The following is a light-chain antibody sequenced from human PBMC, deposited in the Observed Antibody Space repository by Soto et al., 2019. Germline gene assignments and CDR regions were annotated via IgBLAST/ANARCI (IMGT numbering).Light chain of an antibody. CDR1: QSISSY. CDR3: QQSYSTRVT. Sequence: DIQMTQSPSSLSASVGDRVTITCRASQSISSYLNRYQQKPGKPPKLLIYASFILQSGVPSRFSGSGSGTDFTFTISSLQPEDFATYYCQQSYSTRVTFFQVTKLEIK. V-gene: IGKV1-39*01. CDR2: ASF. J-gene: IGKJ2*01.